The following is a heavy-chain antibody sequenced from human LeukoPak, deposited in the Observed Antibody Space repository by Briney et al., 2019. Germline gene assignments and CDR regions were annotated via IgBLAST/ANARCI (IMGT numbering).Heavy chain of an antibody. CDR1: GYSITSGYY. D-gene: IGHD3-10*01. CDR2: IYHSGST. V-gene: IGHV4-38-2*02. J-gene: IGHJ4*02. CDR3: ATRAYYYGSGRSRFDY. Sequence: SETLSLTCTVSGYSITSGYYWGWIRQPPGKGLEWIGSIYHSGSTHYNPSLNSRVTMSVDTSKNQVSLKLSSVTAADTAVYYCATRAYYYGSGRSRFDYWGQGTLVTVSS.